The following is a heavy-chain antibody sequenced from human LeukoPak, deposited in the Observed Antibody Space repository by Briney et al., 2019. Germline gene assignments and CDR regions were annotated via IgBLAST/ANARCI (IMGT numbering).Heavy chain of an antibody. J-gene: IGHJ4*02. CDR3: ARRGGSGRAFDY. V-gene: IGHV4-39*01. CDR2: IYYTRST. Sequence: KASETLSLTCSVSGASISGGTYYWGWIRQPPGKGLEWIGSIYYTRSTYDSPSLKSRVTISVDTSKNQFSLKLSSVTAADTAVYYCARRGGSGRAFDYWGQGTLVTVSS. D-gene: IGHD1-26*01. CDR1: GASISGGTYY.